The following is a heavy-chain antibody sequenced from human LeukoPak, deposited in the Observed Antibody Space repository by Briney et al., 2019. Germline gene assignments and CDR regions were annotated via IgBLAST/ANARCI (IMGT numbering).Heavy chain of an antibody. D-gene: IGHD3-10*01. CDR1: GFTVSSNY. V-gene: IGHV3-53*01. J-gene: IGHJ4*02. CDR2: IYSGGST. CDR3: ARVTPYGSGSYFDY. Sequence: GGSLRLSCAASGFTVSSNYMSWVRQAPGKGLEWVSVIYSGGSTYYADSVKGRFTISRDNSKSTLYLQMNSLRADDTAVYYCARVTPYGSGSYFDYWGQGTLVTVSS.